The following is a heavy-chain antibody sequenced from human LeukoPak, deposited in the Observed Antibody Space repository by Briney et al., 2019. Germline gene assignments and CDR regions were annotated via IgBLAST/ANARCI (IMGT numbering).Heavy chain of an antibody. J-gene: IGHJ3*02. CDR1: GGSISSGDYY. CDR2: IYYSGST. V-gene: IGHV4-30-4*08. CDR3: ARLITGTTTAFDI. D-gene: IGHD1-7*01. Sequence: PSQTLSLTCTVSGGSISSGDYYWSWIRQPPGKGLEWIGYIYYSGSTYYNPSLKSRVTISVDTSKNQFSLKLGSVTAADTAVYYCARLITGTTTAFDIWGQGTMVTVSS.